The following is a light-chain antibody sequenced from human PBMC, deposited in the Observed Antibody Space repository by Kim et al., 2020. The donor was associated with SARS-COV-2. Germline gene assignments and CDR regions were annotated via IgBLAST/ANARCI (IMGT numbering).Light chain of an antibody. CDR3: QQLNSYPLT. V-gene: IGKV1-9*01. Sequence: DVQLTQSPSSLSASIGDRVTITCRASQAISNFLAWYQQKSGEAPKLLIYAASTLQSGVPSRFTGSGSGTEFTLTITSLQPEDFATYYCQQLNSYPLTFGGGTKLEI. CDR2: AAS. CDR1: QAISNF. J-gene: IGKJ4*01.